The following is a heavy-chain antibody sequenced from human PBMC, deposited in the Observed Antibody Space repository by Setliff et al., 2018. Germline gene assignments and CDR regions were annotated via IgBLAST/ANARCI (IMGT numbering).Heavy chain of an antibody. J-gene: IGHJ3*02. D-gene: IGHD3-3*01. CDR3: ARQAISGSDAFDI. V-gene: IGHV5-51*01. CDR2: IYPGDSDT. Sequence: PGESLKISCKGSGYTFTNYWIGWVRQMPGKGLEWMGIIYPGDSDTRYSPSFQGQVTIAAGKSISIAYLQWSSLKASDTAMYYCARQAISGSDAFDIWGQGTLVTVSS. CDR1: GYTFTNYW.